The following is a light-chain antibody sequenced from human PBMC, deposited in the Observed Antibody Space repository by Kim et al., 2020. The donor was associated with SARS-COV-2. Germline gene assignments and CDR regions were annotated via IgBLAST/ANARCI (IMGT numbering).Light chain of an antibody. V-gene: IGKV3-20*01. J-gene: IGKJ2*03. CDR2: AAS. CDR3: QQYVSSHS. Sequence: SLSPVERSSRSCRVSQSVSSNFLAWYHQTPGQAPMLLLYAASSRATGIPDSFSGSGSGTDFSLTITRLEPEDFAVYYCQQYVSSHSFGQGTKLEI. CDR1: QSVSSNF.